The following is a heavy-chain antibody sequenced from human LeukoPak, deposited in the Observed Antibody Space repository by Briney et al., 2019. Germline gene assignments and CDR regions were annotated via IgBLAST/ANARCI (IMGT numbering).Heavy chain of an antibody. CDR3: ARDGGGYGYYMDV. CDR1: GFTFDDYA. CDR2: ISWNSGSI. V-gene: IGHV3-9*01. J-gene: IGHJ6*03. D-gene: IGHD5-12*01. Sequence: PGRSLRLSCAASGFTFDDYAMHWVRQAPGKGLEWVSGISWNSGSIGYADSVKGRFTISRDNAKNSLYLQMNSLRAEDTAVYYCARDGGGYGYYMDVWGKGTTVTVSS.